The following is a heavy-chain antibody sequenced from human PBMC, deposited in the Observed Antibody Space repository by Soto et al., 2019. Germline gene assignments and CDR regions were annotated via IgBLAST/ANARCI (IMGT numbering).Heavy chain of an antibody. J-gene: IGHJ4*02. D-gene: IGHD6-19*01. Sequence: GGSLRLSCAASGFTFSDYYMSWIRQAPGKGLEWVSYISSSGSTIYYADSVKGRFTISRDNAKNSLYLQMNSLRAEDTAVHYCARVSVSSGWAPDYWGQGTLVTVSS. CDR3: ARVSVSSGWAPDY. V-gene: IGHV3-11*01. CDR2: ISSSGSTI. CDR1: GFTFSDYY.